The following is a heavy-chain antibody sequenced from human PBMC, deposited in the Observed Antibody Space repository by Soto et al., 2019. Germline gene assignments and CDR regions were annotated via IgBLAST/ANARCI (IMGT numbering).Heavy chain of an antibody. J-gene: IGHJ3*02. CDR3: ARGAVVTAGGAFDI. Sequence: SETLSLTCAVYGGSFSGYYWSWIRQPPGKGLEWIGEINHSGSTNYNPSLKSRVTISVDTSKNQFSLKLSSVTAADTAVYYCARGAVVTAGGAFDIWGQGTMVTVSS. CDR2: INHSGST. V-gene: IGHV4-34*01. D-gene: IGHD2-21*02. CDR1: GGSFSGYY.